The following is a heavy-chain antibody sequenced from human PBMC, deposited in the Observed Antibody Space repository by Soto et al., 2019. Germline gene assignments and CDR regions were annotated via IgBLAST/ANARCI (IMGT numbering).Heavy chain of an antibody. V-gene: IGHV1-2*04. Sequence: ASVKVSCKASGYTFTGYYMHWVRQAPGQGLEWMGWINPNSGGTNYAQKFQGWVTMTRDTSISTAYMELSRMRSDDTAVYYCARGLRYFDGFVDYWGQGTLVTVSS. J-gene: IGHJ4*02. D-gene: IGHD3-9*01. CDR1: GYTFTGYY. CDR2: INPNSGGT. CDR3: ARGLRYFDGFVDY.